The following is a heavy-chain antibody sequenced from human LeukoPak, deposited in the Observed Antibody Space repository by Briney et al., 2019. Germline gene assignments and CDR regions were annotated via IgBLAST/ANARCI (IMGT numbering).Heavy chain of an antibody. Sequence: PSGTLSLTCAVSGGSISSSNWWSWVRQPPGKGLEWIGEIYHSGSTNYNPSLKSRVTISVDKSKNQFSLKLSSVTAADTAVYYCARGSPFPWYCSSTSCLGWFDPWGQGTLVTVSS. J-gene: IGHJ5*02. CDR1: GGSISSSNW. CDR3: ARGSPFPWYCSSTSCLGWFDP. V-gene: IGHV4-4*02. D-gene: IGHD2-2*01. CDR2: IYHSGST.